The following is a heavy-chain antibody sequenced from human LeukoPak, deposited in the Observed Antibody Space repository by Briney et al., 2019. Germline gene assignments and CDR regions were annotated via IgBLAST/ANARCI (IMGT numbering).Heavy chain of an antibody. CDR3: TRDLERRGIAVAGLDY. CDR2: IRGKAYGGTT. D-gene: IGHD6-19*01. Sequence: GRSLRLSCTASGFTFGDYAMSWFRQAPGKGLEWVGFIRGKAYGGTTEYAASVKGRFTISRDDSKSIAYLQMNSLKTEDTAVYYCTRDLERRGIAVAGLDYWGQGTLVTVSS. J-gene: IGHJ4*02. CDR1: GFTFGDYA. V-gene: IGHV3-49*03.